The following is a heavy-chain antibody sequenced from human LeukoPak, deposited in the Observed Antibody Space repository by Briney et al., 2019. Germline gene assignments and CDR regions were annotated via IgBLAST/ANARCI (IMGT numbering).Heavy chain of an antibody. CDR1: GFTFSDYY. CDR2: ISSSGSTI. V-gene: IGHV3-11*04. CDR3: ARELGIDAFDI. J-gene: IGHJ3*02. D-gene: IGHD7-27*01. Sequence: PGGSLRLSCAASGFTFSDYYMSWIRQAPGQGLEWVAYISSSGSTIYYAVSVKGRFTISRDNAKNSLYLQMNSLRAEDTAVYYCARELGIDAFDIWGQGTMVTVSS.